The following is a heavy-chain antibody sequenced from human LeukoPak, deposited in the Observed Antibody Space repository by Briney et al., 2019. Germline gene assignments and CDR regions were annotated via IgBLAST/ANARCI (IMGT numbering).Heavy chain of an antibody. Sequence: PSETLSFTCAVYGGSFSGYYWSWIRQPPGKGLEWIGEINHSGSTNYNPSLKSRVTISVDTSKNQFSLKLSSVTAADTAVYYCARDGGSGGGSYAFDIWGQGTMVTVSS. CDR2: INHSGST. V-gene: IGHV4-34*01. D-gene: IGHD3-16*01. J-gene: IGHJ3*02. CDR3: ARDGGSGGGSYAFDI. CDR1: GGSFSGYY.